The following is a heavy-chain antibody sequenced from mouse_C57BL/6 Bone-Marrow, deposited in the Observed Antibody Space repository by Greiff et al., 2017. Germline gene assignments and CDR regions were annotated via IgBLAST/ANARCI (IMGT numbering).Heavy chain of an antibody. CDR1: GYTFTSYW. Sequence: QVQLQQPGAELVRPGTSVKLSCKASGYTFTSYWMHWVKQRPGQGLEWIGVIDPSDSYTNYNQKFKGKATLTVDTSYSPAYMQLSSLTSEDAAVYYCARSTGSSPAYWGQGTLVTVSA. J-gene: IGHJ3*01. CDR2: IDPSDSYT. V-gene: IGHV1-59*01. D-gene: IGHD1-1*01. CDR3: ARSTGSSPAY.